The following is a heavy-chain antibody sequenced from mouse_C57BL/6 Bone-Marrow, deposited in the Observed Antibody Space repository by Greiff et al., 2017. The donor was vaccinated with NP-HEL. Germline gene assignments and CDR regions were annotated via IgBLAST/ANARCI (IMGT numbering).Heavy chain of an antibody. CDR2: IYWDVDN. J-gene: IGHJ1*03. V-gene: IGHV8-12*01. Sequence: ESGPGILQSSQTLSLTCSFSGFSLRTSGLGVCWIRLPSGKGLEWLAHIYWDVDNRYNPSLKSRLTLSKDTSTHQVFPKLTSVDTADTDTYYCARSPHYYGSSSYWYFDVWGTGTTVTVSS. CDR1: GFSLRTSGLG. D-gene: IGHD1-1*01. CDR3: ARSPHYYGSSSYWYFDV.